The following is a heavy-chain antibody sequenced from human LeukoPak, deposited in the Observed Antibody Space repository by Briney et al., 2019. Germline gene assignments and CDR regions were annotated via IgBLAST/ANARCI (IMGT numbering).Heavy chain of an antibody. J-gene: IGHJ6*03. D-gene: IGHD7-27*01. CDR3: ARGGTKLGINYYYYMDV. Sequence: PGGSLRLSCAASGFTFSSYSMNWVRQAPGKGLEWASSISSSSSYIYYADSVKGRFTISRDNAKNSLYLQMNSLRAEDTAVYCCARGGTKLGINYYYYMDVWGKGTTATVSS. CDR1: GFTFSSYS. V-gene: IGHV3-21*01. CDR2: ISSSSSYI.